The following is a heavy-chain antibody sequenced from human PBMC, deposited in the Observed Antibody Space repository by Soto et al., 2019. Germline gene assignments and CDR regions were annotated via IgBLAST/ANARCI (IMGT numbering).Heavy chain of an antibody. D-gene: IGHD2-8*01. CDR1: GGSFSGYY. CDR2: INHSGST. CDR3: ARERVEWSPYYFDY. V-gene: IGHV4-34*01. J-gene: IGHJ4*02. Sequence: SETLSLTCAVYGGSFSGYYWSWIRQPPGKGLEWIGEINHSGSTNYNPSLKSRVTISVDTSKNQFSLKLSSVTAADTAVYYCARERVEWSPYYFDYWGQGTLVTVSS.